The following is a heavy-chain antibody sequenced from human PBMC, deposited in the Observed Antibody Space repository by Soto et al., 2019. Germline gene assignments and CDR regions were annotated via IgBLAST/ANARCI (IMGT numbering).Heavy chain of an antibody. Sequence: XETLALTFAVCGGSFSGYYWSGIRHPPGKGLEWIGEINHSGSTNYNPSLKSRVTISVDTSKNQFSLKLSSVTAADTAVYYCARVMSSSWYLANWFDPWGQGTLVTVPS. J-gene: IGHJ5*02. V-gene: IGHV4-34*01. CDR1: GGSFSGYY. D-gene: IGHD6-13*01. CDR3: ARVMSSSWYLANWFDP. CDR2: INHSGST.